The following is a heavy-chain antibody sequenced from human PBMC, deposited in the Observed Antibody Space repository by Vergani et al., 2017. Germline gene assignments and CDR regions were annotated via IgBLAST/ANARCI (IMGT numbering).Heavy chain of an antibody. CDR1: GFTFDDYT. Sequence: EVQLVESGGVVVQPGGSLRLSCAASGFTFDDYTMHWVRQAPGKGLEWVSLISWDGGSTYYADSVKGRFTISRDNSKHSLYLQMNSLRTEDTALYYCAKDGSYDILTGYSQRGYYYYGMDVWGQGTTVTVSS. CDR3: AKDGSYDILTGYSQRGYYYYGMDV. V-gene: IGHV3-43*01. CDR2: ISWDGGST. D-gene: IGHD3-9*01. J-gene: IGHJ6*02.